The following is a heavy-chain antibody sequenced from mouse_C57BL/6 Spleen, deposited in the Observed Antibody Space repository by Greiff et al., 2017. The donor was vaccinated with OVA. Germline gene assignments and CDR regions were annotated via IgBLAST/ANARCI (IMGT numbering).Heavy chain of an antibody. Sequence: EVQLQQSGPELVKPGASVKISCKASGYTFTDYYMNWVKQSHGKSLEWIGDINPNNGGTSYNQKFKGKATLTVDKSSSTAYMELRSLTSEDSAVYYCARYYDYERDYWGQGTTLTVSS. D-gene: IGHD2-4*01. J-gene: IGHJ2*01. V-gene: IGHV1-26*01. CDR2: INPNNGGT. CDR3: ARYYDYERDY. CDR1: GYTFTDYY.